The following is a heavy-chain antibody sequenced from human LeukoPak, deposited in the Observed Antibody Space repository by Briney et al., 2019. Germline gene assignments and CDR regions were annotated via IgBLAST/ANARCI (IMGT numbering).Heavy chain of an antibody. V-gene: IGHV3-30*02. J-gene: IGHJ4*02. CDR2: IRYDGSNK. Sequence: PGGSLRLSCAASGFTFSSYGMHWVRQAPGKGLEWVAFIRYDGSNKYYADSVKGRFTISRDNAKNTLYLQMNSLRAEDTAVYYCARFVGDDSSGYFDYWGQGTLVTVSS. D-gene: IGHD3-22*01. CDR3: ARFVGDDSSGYFDY. CDR1: GFTFSSYG.